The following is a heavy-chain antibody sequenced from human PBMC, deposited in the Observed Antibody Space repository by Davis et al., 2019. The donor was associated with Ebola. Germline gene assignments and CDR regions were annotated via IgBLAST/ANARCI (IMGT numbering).Heavy chain of an antibody. V-gene: IGHV3-23*01. CDR1: GFTFSSYA. Sequence: GESLKISCAASGFTFSSYAMSWVRQAPGKGLEWVSTTSGSGGSTYYAGSVKGRFTISRDNAKNSLYLQLNTLRDEDTAVYFCVSAGWDHWGQGTLVTVSS. CDR2: TSGSGGST. J-gene: IGHJ4*02. CDR3: VSAGWDH. D-gene: IGHD2-15*01.